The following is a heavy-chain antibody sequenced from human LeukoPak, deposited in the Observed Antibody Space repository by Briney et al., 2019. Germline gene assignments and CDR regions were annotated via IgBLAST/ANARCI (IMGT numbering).Heavy chain of an antibody. Sequence: GGSLRLSCAASGFTFSDYYMSWIRQAPGKGLEWVSYISSSGSIIYYADSVKGRFTISRDNAQNSLYLQMNSLRAEDTAVYYCVRAGPRGYSNYVDYWGQGTLVTVSS. CDR1: GFTFSDYY. CDR2: ISSSGSII. D-gene: IGHD4-11*01. V-gene: IGHV3-11*04. J-gene: IGHJ4*02. CDR3: VRAGPRGYSNYVDY.